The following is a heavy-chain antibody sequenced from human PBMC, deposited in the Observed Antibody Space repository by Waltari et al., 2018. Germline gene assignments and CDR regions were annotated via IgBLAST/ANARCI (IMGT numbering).Heavy chain of an antibody. V-gene: IGHV3-30*18. Sequence: QVQLVESGGGVVQPGRSLRLSCAASGFIFSSYGMHWVRQAPGKGLEWVAVISYDGSNKYDADSVKGRFTISRDNFKNTRYLQMNRLRDEDTAVYYCAKTGSGSSTWPPLDYWGQGTLVTVSS. CDR1: GFIFSSYG. J-gene: IGHJ4*02. CDR2: ISYDGSNK. CDR3: AKTGSGSSTWPPLDY. D-gene: IGHD6-13*01.